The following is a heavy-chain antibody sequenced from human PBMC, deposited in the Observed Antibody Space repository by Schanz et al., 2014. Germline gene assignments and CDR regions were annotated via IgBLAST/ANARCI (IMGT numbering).Heavy chain of an antibody. CDR2: IKEDGSVK. CDR3: AKTLFPGGTQTFGN. V-gene: IGHV3-7*05. D-gene: IGHD2-8*02. Sequence: EVQLAESGGGLVQPGGSLRLSCAASTFTFSSDWMSWVRQAPGKGLEWVANIKEDGSVKDYVDSVKGRFTISRDNAKNTLYLQMNSLRAEDTAVYYCAKTLFPGGTQTFGNGGRGTLVTVSS. CDR1: TFTFSSDW. J-gene: IGHJ4*02.